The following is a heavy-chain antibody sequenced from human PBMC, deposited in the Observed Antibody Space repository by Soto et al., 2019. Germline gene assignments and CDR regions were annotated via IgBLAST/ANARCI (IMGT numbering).Heavy chain of an antibody. CDR1: GDAISNYY. J-gene: IGHJ4*02. CDR2: VHESGST. D-gene: IGHD1-20*01. Sequence: SETLSLTCSVSGDAISNYYWSCIRQTPGRGLEWIGCVHESGSTDYNPSLRGRVIISLHTSKSQFSLSLRSATAADTATYYCARGTRALITSVFAYWGQGIPVTVSS. CDR3: ARGTRALITSVFAY. V-gene: IGHV4-59*03.